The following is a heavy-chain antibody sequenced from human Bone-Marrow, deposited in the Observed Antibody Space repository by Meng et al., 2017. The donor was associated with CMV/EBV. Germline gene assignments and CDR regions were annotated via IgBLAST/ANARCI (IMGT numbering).Heavy chain of an antibody. CDR1: GGTFSSYA. CDR3: ARSPDDYLAHDAFDI. Sequence: SVKVSCKASGGTFSSYAISWVRQAPGQGLEWMGGIIPILGIANYAQKFQGRVTITADKSTSTAYMELSSLRSEDTAVYYCARSPDDYLAHDAFDIWGQGTMVPSPQ. D-gene: IGHD2/OR15-2a*01. CDR2: IIPILGIA. J-gene: IGHJ3*02. V-gene: IGHV1-69*10.